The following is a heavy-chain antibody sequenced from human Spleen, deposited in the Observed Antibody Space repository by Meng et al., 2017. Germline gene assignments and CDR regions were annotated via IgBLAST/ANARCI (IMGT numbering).Heavy chain of an antibody. CDR2: IYYSGTT. V-gene: IGHV4-31*03. Sequence: SETLSLTCSVSGGSLSSGGYYWSWIRQRPGEGLEWIGYIYYSGTTYYNASLKSRLNISLDTSKNQFSLKLSSVTAADTAVYYCASHGSGSQTWFDPWGQGTLVTVSS. J-gene: IGHJ5*02. CDR1: GGSLSSGGYY. CDR3: ASHGSGSQTWFDP. D-gene: IGHD3-10*01.